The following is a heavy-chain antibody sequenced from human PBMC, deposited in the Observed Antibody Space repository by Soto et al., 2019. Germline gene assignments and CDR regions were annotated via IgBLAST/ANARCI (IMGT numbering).Heavy chain of an antibody. Sequence: SETLSLTCTVSGVSISSYYWSWIRQPPGKGLEWIGYIYYSGSTNYNPSLKSRVTISVDTSKNQFSLKLSSVTAADTAVYYCARDLNRGGSIPSGWSPLDYWGQGTLVTVSS. CDR3: ARDLNRGGSIPSGWSPLDY. D-gene: IGHD6-19*01. CDR2: IYYSGST. CDR1: GVSISSYY. V-gene: IGHV4-59*01. J-gene: IGHJ4*02.